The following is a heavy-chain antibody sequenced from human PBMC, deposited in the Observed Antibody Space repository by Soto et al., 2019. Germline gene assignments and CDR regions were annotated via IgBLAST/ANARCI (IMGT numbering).Heavy chain of an antibody. V-gene: IGHV2-70*01. CDR3: ARIQKGPSESRYVFWRSSYYYYGMDV. J-gene: IGHJ6*02. CDR2: IDWDDDK. D-gene: IGHD3-3*01. CDR1: GFSLSTSGMC. Sequence: SGPTLVNPTQTLTPTCTFSGFSLSTSGMCVSWIRQPPGKALEWLALIDWDDDKYYSTSLKTRLTISKDTSKNQVVLTMTNMDPVDTATYYCARIQKGPSESRYVFWRSSYYYYGMDVWGQGTTVTVSS.